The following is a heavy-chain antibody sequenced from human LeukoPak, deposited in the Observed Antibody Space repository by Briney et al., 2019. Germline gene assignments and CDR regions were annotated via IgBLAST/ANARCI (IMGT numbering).Heavy chain of an antibody. D-gene: IGHD6-13*01. V-gene: IGHV3-74*01. J-gene: IGHJ4*02. CDR2: INSDGSST. CDR1: GFTFSSYW. Sequence: GGSLRLSCAASGFTFSSYWMHWVRQAPGKGLVWVSRINSDGSSTSYADSVKGRFTISRDNAKNTLYLQMNSLRAEDTAVYYCAREGYSRNIDYWGQGTLVTVSS. CDR3: AREGYSRNIDY.